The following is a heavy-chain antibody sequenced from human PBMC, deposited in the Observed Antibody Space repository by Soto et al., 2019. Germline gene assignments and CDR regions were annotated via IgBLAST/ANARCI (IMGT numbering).Heavy chain of an antibody. D-gene: IGHD3-16*01. CDR2: ISGYNGHT. CDR3: AREGEMPYYYYGLDV. V-gene: IGHV1-18*01. J-gene: IGHJ6*04. Sequence: GASVKVSCKASGYTFTTYGISWVRQAPGQGLEWMGWISGYNGHTKYAQKFQGRVTMTTDTSTSTVYMDLRSLRSDDTAVYYCAREGEMPYYYYGLDVWGKGTTVTVSS. CDR1: GYTFTTYG.